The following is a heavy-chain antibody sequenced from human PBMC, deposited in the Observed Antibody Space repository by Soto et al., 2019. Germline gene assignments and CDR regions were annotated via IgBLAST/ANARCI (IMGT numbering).Heavy chain of an antibody. CDR2: IYYSGST. V-gene: IGHV4-59*08. CDR3: ARRGHSSSSPPDY. CDR1: GGSISSYY. Sequence: PSETLSLTCTVSGGSISSYYWSWIRQPPGKGLEWIGYIYYSGSTNYNPSLKSRVTISVDTSKNQFSLKLSSVTAADTAVYYCARRGHSSSSPPDYWGQGTLVTVSS. J-gene: IGHJ4*02. D-gene: IGHD6-6*01.